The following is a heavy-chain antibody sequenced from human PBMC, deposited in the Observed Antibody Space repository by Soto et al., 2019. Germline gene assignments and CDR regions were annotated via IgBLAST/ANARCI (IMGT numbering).Heavy chain of an antibody. V-gene: IGHV3-30*18. Sequence: GSLRLSCEASRFTFSTYGMHWVRQAPGKGLEWVAAMSHDGSHKYYGGSAKGRFTISRDNSKNTLYLEMDSLRPEDTAVYFCAKEGRDSSTSCYRCYALDVWGQGTPVTVSS. J-gene: IGHJ6*02. D-gene: IGHD2-2*01. CDR2: MSHDGSHK. CDR3: AKEGRDSSTSCYRCYALDV. CDR1: RFTFSTYG.